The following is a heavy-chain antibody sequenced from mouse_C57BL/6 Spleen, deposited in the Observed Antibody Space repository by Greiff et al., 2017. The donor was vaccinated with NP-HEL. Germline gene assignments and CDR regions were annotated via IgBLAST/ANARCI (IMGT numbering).Heavy chain of an antibody. CDR3: ASSYYGSAWFAY. J-gene: IGHJ3*01. V-gene: IGHV1-61*01. Sequence: QVQLQQPGAELVRPGSSVKLSCKASGYTFTSYWMDWVKQRPGQGLEWIGNIYPSDSETHYNQKFKDKATLTVDKSSSTAYMQLSSLTSEDSAVYCCASSYYGSAWFAYWGQGTLVTVSA. D-gene: IGHD1-1*01. CDR2: IYPSDSET. CDR1: GYTFTSYW.